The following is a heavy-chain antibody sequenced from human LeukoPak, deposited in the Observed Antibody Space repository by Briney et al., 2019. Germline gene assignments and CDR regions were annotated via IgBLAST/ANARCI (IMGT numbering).Heavy chain of an antibody. D-gene: IGHD6-19*01. J-gene: IGHJ6*02. CDR2: ISSSSSYI. V-gene: IGHV3-21*01. CDR3: AREGSCDGMDV. Sequence: GGSLRLSCAASGFTFSSYSMNWVRQAPGKGLEWVSSISSSSSYIYYADSVKGRFTISRDNAKNSLYLQMNSLRAEDTAVYYCAREGSCDGMDVWGQGTTVTVSS. CDR1: GFTFSSYS.